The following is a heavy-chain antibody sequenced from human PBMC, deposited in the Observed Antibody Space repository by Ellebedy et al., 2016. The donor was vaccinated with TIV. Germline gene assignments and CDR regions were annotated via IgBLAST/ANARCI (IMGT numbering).Heavy chain of an antibody. CDR1: GFSISPYS. V-gene: IGHV3-21*01. CDR2: IAPTSDV. J-gene: IGHJ4*02. CDR3: ARDRQGGYDSLDY. D-gene: IGHD5-12*01. Sequence: PGGSLRLSCAASGFSISPYSINWVRQAPGKGLQWVSTIAPTSDVFYADSAKGRFTISRDNAKNSVFLQMNSLRAEDTAVYYCARDRQGGYDSLDYWGQGTLVTVSS.